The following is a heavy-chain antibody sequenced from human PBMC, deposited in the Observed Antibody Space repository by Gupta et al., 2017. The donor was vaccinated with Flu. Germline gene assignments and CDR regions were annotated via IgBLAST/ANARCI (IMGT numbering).Heavy chain of an antibody. CDR3: ARKGLNGSGSYGYYGMDV. V-gene: IGHV5-10-1*01. Sequence: EVQLVQSGAEVKKPGESLRISCKGSGYSFTSYWISWVRQMPGKGLEWMGRIDPSDSYTNYSPSFQGHVTISADKSISTAYLQWSSLKASDTAMYYCARKGLNGSGSYGYYGMDVWGQGTTVTVSS. J-gene: IGHJ6*02. CDR2: IDPSDSYT. CDR1: GYSFTSYW. D-gene: IGHD3-10*01.